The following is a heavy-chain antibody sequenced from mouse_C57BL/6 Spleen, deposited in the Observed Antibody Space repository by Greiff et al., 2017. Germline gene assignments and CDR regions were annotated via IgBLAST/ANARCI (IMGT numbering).Heavy chain of an antibody. CDR1: GFTFSDYG. V-gene: IGHV5-17*01. J-gene: IGHJ2*01. D-gene: IGHD4-1*01. CDR2: ISSGSSTI. CDR3: ARGKLGHYFDY. Sequence: EVHLVESGGGLVKPGGSLKLSCAASGFTFSDYGMHWVRQAPEKGLEWVAYISSGSSTIYYADTVKGRFTISRDNAKNTLFLQMTSLRSEDTAMYYCARGKLGHYFDYWGQGTTLTVSS.